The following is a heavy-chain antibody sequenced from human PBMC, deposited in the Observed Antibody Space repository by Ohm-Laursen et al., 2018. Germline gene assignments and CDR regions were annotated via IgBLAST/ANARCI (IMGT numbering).Heavy chain of an antibody. J-gene: IGHJ4*02. D-gene: IGHD3-22*01. CDR3: AGVAYYDNPGRSFDY. CDR2: INPNIGGT. V-gene: IGHV1-2*02. Sequence: SVKVSCKASGYTFTVYFMHWVRQAPGQGLEWMGSINPNIGGTNFAWKFQGRVTMTRDTSINTAYMELSRLRSDDTAVYYCAGVAYYDNPGRSFDYWGQGTLVTVSS. CDR1: GYTFTVYF.